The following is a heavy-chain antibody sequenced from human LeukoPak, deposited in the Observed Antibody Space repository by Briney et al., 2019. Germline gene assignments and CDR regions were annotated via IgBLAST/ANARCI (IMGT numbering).Heavy chain of an antibody. D-gene: IGHD2-2*01. CDR3: AREECSSTSCYPSDY. CDR2: IYTSGST. Sequence: PSETLSLTCTVSGGSISNGSYYWSWIRQPAGKGLEWIGRIYTSGSTNYNPSLKSRVTISVDTSKNQFSLKLSSVTAADTALYYCAREECSSTSCYPSDYWGQGTLVTVSS. CDR1: GGSISNGSYY. J-gene: IGHJ4*02. V-gene: IGHV4-61*02.